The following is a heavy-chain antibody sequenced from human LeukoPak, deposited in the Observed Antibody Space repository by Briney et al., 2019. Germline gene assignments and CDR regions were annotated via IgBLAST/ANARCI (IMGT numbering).Heavy chain of an antibody. CDR1: GGSISSGIYY. CDR3: ARAPLYYYYMDV. Sequence: TLSLTCTLSGGSISSGIYYWSWIRHPAGKGLEWIGRIYTSGSTNYNPSLKSRVTISVDTSKNQFSLKLSSVTAADTAVYYCARAPLYYYYMDVWGKGTTVTVSS. V-gene: IGHV4-61*02. J-gene: IGHJ6*03. CDR2: IYTSGST.